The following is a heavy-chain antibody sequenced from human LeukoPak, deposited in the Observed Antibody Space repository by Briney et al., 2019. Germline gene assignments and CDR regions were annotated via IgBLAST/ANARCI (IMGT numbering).Heavy chain of an antibody. CDR2: IYHSGST. V-gene: IGHV4-38-2*01. J-gene: IGHJ5*02. CDR1: GYSISSGYY. Sequence: SETLSLTCAVSGYSISSGYYWGWIRQPPGKGLEWIGSIYHSGSTYYDPSLKSRVTISVDTSKNQFSLKLSSVTAAGTAVYYCARGDKFDPWGQGTLVTVSS. CDR3: ARGDKFDP.